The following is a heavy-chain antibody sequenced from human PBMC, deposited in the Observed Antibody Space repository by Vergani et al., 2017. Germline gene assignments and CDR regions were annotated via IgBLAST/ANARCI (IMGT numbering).Heavy chain of an antibody. J-gene: IGHJ4*02. D-gene: IGHD3-22*01. CDR1: GYTFTSYD. CDR3: ARGGRPRGSGYYGIDY. Sequence: QVQLVQSGAEVKKPGASVKVSCKASGYTFTSYDINWVRQATGQGLEWMGWMNPNSGNTGYAQKFQGRVTMTRNTSRSTAYMELSSLRSEDTAVYYCARGGRPRGSGYYGIDYWGQGTLVTVSS. V-gene: IGHV1-8*01. CDR2: MNPNSGNT.